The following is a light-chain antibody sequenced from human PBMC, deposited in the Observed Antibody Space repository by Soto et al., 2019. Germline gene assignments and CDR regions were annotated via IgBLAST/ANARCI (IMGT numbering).Light chain of an antibody. Sequence: EIVMTQSPATLSVSPGERATLSCRASQSVSSNVAWYQQKPGQAPRLLIYGASTGATGIPARFSGSGSGTEFTLTISSLQSEDFAVYYCQQYNNWPSTFGQGTKVEIK. CDR2: GAS. CDR3: QQYNNWPST. V-gene: IGKV3-15*01. CDR1: QSVSSN. J-gene: IGKJ1*01.